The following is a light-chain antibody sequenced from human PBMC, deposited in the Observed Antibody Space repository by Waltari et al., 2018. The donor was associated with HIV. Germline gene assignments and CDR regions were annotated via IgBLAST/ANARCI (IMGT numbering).Light chain of an antibody. CDR2: EVT. Sequence: QSALTQPASVSGSPGQSIPISCTGTSSNVGSDDLVSWYQQHPGEAPKLIIYEVTKRPSGVSNRVSGSKSGNTASLTISGLQAEDEADYYCCSCPRSGIRYVFGTGTKVTVL. CDR3: CSCPRSGIRYV. V-gene: IGLV2-23*02. CDR1: SSNVGSDDL. J-gene: IGLJ1*01.